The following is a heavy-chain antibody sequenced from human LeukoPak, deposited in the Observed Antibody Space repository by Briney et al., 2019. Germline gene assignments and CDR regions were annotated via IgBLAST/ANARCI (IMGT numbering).Heavy chain of an antibody. V-gene: IGHV3-30*18. CDR1: GFTFSSYG. D-gene: IGHD6-13*01. CDR2: ISYDGSNK. CDR3: AKDRQQQLVRDYYYYYGMDV. J-gene: IGHJ6*02. Sequence: GGSLRLSCAASGFTFSSYGMHWVRQAPGKGLEWVAVISYDGSNKYYADSVKGRFTISRDNSKNTLYLQMNSLRAEDTAVYYCAKDRQQQLVRDYYYYYGMDVWGQGTTVTVSS.